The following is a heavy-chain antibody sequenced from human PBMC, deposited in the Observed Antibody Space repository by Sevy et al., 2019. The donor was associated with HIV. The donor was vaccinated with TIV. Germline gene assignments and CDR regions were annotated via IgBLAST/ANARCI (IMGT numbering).Heavy chain of an antibody. CDR3: ATAPARMLVADDAFDI. D-gene: IGHD5-12*01. CDR2: FDPEDGET. V-gene: IGHV1-24*01. CDR1: GYILSELS. J-gene: IGHJ3*02. Sequence: ASVKVACKVSGYILSELSVHWVRQAPGKGLEWMGGFDPEDGETIYAQKFQGRVTMTEDTSTDTAYMELTSLRSEDTAVYYCATAPARMLVADDAFDIWGQGTTVTVSS.